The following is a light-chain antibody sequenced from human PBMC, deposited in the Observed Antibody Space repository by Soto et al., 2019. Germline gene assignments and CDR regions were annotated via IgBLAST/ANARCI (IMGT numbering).Light chain of an antibody. V-gene: IGLV2-14*01. CDR2: EVR. J-gene: IGLJ2*01. CDR3: SSYSSTCTYVV. CDR1: GSDVAAYNY. Sequence: QSALTQPASVSGSPGQSITISCTGSGSDVAAYNYVSWYQQHPGKVPKLIIYEVRNRPSGVSNRFSGSKSGNTASLTISGLQAEDEADYYCSSYSSTCTYVVFGGGTKLTVL.